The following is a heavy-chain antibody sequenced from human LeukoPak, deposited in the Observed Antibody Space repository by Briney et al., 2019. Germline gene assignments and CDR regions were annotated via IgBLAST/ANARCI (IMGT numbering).Heavy chain of an antibody. CDR3: ARWEWITFGGVCAFDI. CDR2: INHSGST. Sequence: PSETLSLTCAVYGGSFSGYYWSWIRQPPGKGLEWIGEINHSGSTNYNPSLKSRVTISVDTSKNQFSLKLSSVTAADTAVYYCARWEWITFGGVCAFDIWGQGTMVTVSS. CDR1: GGSFSGYY. V-gene: IGHV4-34*01. D-gene: IGHD3-16*01. J-gene: IGHJ3*02.